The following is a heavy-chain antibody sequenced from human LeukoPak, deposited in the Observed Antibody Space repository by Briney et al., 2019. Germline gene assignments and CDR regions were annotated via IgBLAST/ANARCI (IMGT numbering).Heavy chain of an antibody. D-gene: IGHD5-18*01. CDR2: ISNDGGKK. Sequence: GGSLRLSCAASGFTFSSYGMHWVRQAPGKGLDWVAVISNDGGKKYYADSVKGRFTISRDNSKNTLSLQVSSLRAEDTAVYYCAKDRYSYAFEYSDSWGQGTLVTVSS. CDR1: GFTFSSYG. CDR3: AKDRYSYAFEYSDS. J-gene: IGHJ4*02. V-gene: IGHV3-30*18.